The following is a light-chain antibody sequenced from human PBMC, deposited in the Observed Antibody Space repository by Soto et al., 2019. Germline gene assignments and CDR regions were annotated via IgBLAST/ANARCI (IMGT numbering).Light chain of an antibody. V-gene: IGKV2-30*01. Sequence: DVVMTQSPLSLPVTLGQPASISCRSSQSLVYRDGNAYLNWFQQRPGQSPRRLIYKAYNRDSGVPDRFSGSGSGTDFTLQINRVEAEDVGVYYCMQGTHWPPTFGRGTRVEIK. CDR2: KAY. J-gene: IGKJ1*01. CDR1: QSLVYRDGNAY. CDR3: MQGTHWPPT.